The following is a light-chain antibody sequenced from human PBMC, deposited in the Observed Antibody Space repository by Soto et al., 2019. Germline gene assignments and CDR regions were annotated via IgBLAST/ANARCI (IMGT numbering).Light chain of an antibody. V-gene: IGLV2-14*01. CDR3: YSYTSSSTYG. Sequence: QSVLTQPASVSGPPGQPIPISCSGTGSDVGAYNYVSWYQQHPAKAPKLMIYDVSNRPSGVSDRFSGSKSGNTASLTISGLQAEDEADYYCYSYTSSSTYGFGSGNKVTGL. CDR1: GSDVGAYNY. CDR2: DVS. J-gene: IGLJ1*01.